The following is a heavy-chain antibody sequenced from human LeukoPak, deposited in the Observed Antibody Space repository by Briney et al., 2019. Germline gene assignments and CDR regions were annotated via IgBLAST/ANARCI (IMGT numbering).Heavy chain of an antibody. CDR3: ARHGVATWFDP. CDR1: GGSISSYY. D-gene: IGHD2-15*01. J-gene: IGHJ5*02. V-gene: IGHV4-34*01. CDR2: INHSGST. Sequence: PSETLSLTCTVSGGSISSYYWSWIRQPPGKGLEWIGEINHSGSTNYNPSLKSRVIMSVDTPKNQFSVKLRSVTAADTAVYYCARHGVATWFDPWGQGTLVTVSS.